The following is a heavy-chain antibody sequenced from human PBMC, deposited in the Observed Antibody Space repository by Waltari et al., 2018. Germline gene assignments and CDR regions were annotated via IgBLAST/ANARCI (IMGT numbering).Heavy chain of an antibody. V-gene: IGHV3-74*01. CDR1: GFTFSYYW. Sequence: EVQLVESGGGLVQPGGSLRLPCAASGFTFSYYWMHWVRHAPGKGLVWVSRISSDGSSTSYADSVKGRFTISRDNAKNTLYLQMNSLRAEDTAVYYCARDGYSYGLGTFDIWGQGTMVTVSS. J-gene: IGHJ3*02. CDR3: ARDGYSYGLGTFDI. D-gene: IGHD5-18*01. CDR2: ISSDGSST.